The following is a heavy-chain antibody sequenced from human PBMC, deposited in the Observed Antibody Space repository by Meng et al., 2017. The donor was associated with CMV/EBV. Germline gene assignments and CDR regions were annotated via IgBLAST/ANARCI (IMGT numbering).Heavy chain of an antibody. CDR2: IIPIFGTA. CDR1: GGTFSSYA. D-gene: IGHD6-13*01. CDR3: ARLPHSSSGYYYYGMDV. Sequence: SVKVSCKASGGTFSSYAISWVRQAPGQGLEWMGGIIPIFGTANYAQKFQGRVTITTDESTSTAYMELSSLRSEDTAVYYCARLPHSSSGYYYYGMDVWGQGTTVTVSS. J-gene: IGHJ6*02. V-gene: IGHV1-69*05.